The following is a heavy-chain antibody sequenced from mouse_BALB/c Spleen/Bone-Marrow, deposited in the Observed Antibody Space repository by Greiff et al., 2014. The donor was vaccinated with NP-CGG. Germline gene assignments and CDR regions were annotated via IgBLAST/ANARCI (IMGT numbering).Heavy chain of an antibody. CDR1: GYAFSTSW. CDR3: ARSDGYRTMDY. V-gene: IGHV1-82*01. D-gene: IGHD2-3*01. J-gene: IGHJ4*01. Sequence: QVQLQQSGPELVKSGASVKISCKASGYAFSTSWMNWVKQRPGQGLEWIGRIYPGDGDTNYYGKFKGKATLTADKSSSTAYMQLSSLTSVDSAVYFCARSDGYRTMDYWGQGTSVTVSS. CDR2: IYPGDGDT.